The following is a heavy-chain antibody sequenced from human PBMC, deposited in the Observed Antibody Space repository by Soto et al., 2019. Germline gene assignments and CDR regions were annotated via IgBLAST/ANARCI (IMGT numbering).Heavy chain of an antibody. CDR1: GFTFSSYA. CDR2: ISYDGSNK. V-gene: IGHV3-30-3*01. CDR3: ARSQRRGLLWFGELSPLLHFDY. Sequence: GGSLRLSCAASGFTFSSYAMHWVRQAPGKGLEWVAVISYDGSNKYYADSVKGRFTISRDNSKNTLYLQMNSLRAEDTAVYYCARSQRRGLLWFGELSPLLHFDYWGQGTLVTVSS. D-gene: IGHD3-10*01. J-gene: IGHJ4*02.